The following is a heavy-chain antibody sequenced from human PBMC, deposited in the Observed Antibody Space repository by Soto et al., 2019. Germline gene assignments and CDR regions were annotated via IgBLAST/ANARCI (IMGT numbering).Heavy chain of an antibody. CDR1: GFTFSDHY. D-gene: IGHD4-17*01. Sequence: EVQLVESGGGLVQPGGSLRLSCAASGFTFSDHYMDWVRQVPGKGLEWVGRTRNKANSYTTEYAASVKGRFTISRDDSENSLYLQMNSLKIEDTAVYYCARELMTTVNYFDHCGRGTLVTVSS. CDR2: TRNKANSYTT. CDR3: ARELMTTVNYFDH. V-gene: IGHV3-72*01. J-gene: IGHJ4*02.